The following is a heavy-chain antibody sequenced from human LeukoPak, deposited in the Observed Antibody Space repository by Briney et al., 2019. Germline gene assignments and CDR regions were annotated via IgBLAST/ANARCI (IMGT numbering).Heavy chain of an antibody. V-gene: IGHV3-30*18. CDR1: GFTFSSYG. CDR3: ANGGKYGSGGFDY. D-gene: IGHD3-10*01. Sequence: PGGSLRLSCAASGFTFSSYGMHWVRQAPGKGLEWVAVISYDGSNKYYADSVKGRFTISRDNSKNTLYLQMNSLRAEDTAVYYCANGGKYGSGGFDYWGQGTLVTVSS. CDR2: ISYDGSNK. J-gene: IGHJ4*02.